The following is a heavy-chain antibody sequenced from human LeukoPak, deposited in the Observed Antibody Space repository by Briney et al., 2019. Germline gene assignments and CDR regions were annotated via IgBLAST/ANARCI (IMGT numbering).Heavy chain of an antibody. D-gene: IGHD6-13*01. J-gene: IGHJ3*02. CDR1: GFTVSSNY. Sequence: GGSLRLSCAASGFTVSSNYMSWVRQAPGKGLEWVSVIYRCGSTYYADSVKGRFTISRDNSKNTLYLQMNSLRAEDTAVYYCGGPSADSRRLSCFDIWGQGTMVTVSS. V-gene: IGHV3-53*01. CDR3: GGPSADSRRLSCFDI. CDR2: IYRCGST.